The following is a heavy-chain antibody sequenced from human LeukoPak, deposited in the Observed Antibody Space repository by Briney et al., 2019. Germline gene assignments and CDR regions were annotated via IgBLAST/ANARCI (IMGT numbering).Heavy chain of an antibody. CDR1: GFTFRNYD. J-gene: IGHJ5*01. CDR3: ARGGKAYNDEKSFDF. CDR2: IGTSGDT. Sequence: GGSLRLSCAASGFTFRNYDMHWVRQATGKGLEWVSTIGTSGDTHYVDSVEGRFTISRDDDKNSLYLQMNNLRAGDTAFYYCARGGKAYNDEKSFDFWGQGTLVTVSP. V-gene: IGHV3-13*01. D-gene: IGHD1-14*01.